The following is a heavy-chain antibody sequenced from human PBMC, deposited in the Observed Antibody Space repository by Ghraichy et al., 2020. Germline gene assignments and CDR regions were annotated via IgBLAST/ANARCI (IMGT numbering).Heavy chain of an antibody. Sequence: GGSLRLSCAASGFTFTSYAMHWVRQAPGKGLEWVAVIWYDGSKTYYGDSVKGRFTISRDNSKNTLYLQMSILRGDDTAVYYCARDFGSSWYGGGDYWGQGALVTVSS. CDR1: GFTFTSYA. CDR2: IWYDGSKT. V-gene: IGHV3-33*01. D-gene: IGHD6-13*01. J-gene: IGHJ4*02. CDR3: ARDFGSSWYGGGDY.